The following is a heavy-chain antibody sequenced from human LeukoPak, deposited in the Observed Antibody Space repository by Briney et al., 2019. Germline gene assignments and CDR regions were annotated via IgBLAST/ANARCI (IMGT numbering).Heavy chain of an antibody. J-gene: IGHJ3*02. CDR3: ASTPPTGDFWSGYLRSPADAFDI. CDR2: INHSGST. Sequence: SQTLSLTCTVSGGSISSGDYYWRWIRQPQGKGLEWIGEINHSGSTNYNPSIKSRVTISVDTSKNQFSLKLSSVTAADTAVYYCASTPPTGDFWSGYLRSPADAFDIWGQGTMVTVSS. D-gene: IGHD3-3*01. V-gene: IGHV4-30-4*08. CDR1: GGSISSGDYY.